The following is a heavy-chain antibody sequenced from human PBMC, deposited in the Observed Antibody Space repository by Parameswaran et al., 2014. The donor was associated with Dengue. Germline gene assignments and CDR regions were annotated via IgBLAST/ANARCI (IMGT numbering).Heavy chain of an antibody. CDR2: ISYDGSNK. CDR3: AKADGSGSYQTREVDAFDI. V-gene: IGHV3-30*18. Sequence: WIRQPPGKGLEWVAVISYDGSNKYYADSVKGRFTISRDNSKNTLYLQMNSLRAEDTAVYYCAKADGSGSYQTREVDAFDIWGQGTMVTVSS. J-gene: IGHJ3*02. D-gene: IGHD3-10*01.